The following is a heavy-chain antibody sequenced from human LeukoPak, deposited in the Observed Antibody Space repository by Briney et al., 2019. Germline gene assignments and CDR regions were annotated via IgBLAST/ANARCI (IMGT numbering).Heavy chain of an antibody. CDR1: GGSMSRHS. J-gene: IGHJ4*02. CDR3: ARGGSSSVRTPIDY. Sequence: SETLSLTCTDSGGSMSRHSWSWIRLPPGKGLDWIGYIYYSGSTNYNPSLKSRVTISVDTSKNQFSLKLSSVTAADTAVYYCARGGSSSVRTPIDYWGQGTLVTVSS. V-gene: IGHV4-59*11. D-gene: IGHD2-15*01. CDR2: IYYSGST.